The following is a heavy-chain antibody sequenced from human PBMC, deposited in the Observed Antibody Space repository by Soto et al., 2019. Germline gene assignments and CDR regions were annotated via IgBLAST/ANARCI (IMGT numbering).Heavy chain of an antibody. D-gene: IGHD5-12*01. CDR2: IYYSGST. V-gene: IGHV4-61*01. CDR1: GGSVSSGSYY. CDR3: ARDSKRGYSGYDKLDY. Sequence: PSETLSLTCTVSGGSVSSGSYYWSWIRQPPGKGLEWIGYIYYSGSTNYNPSLKSRVTISVDTSKNQFSLKLTSVTAADTAVYYCARDSKRGYSGYDKLDYWGQGPLVTVSS. J-gene: IGHJ4*02.